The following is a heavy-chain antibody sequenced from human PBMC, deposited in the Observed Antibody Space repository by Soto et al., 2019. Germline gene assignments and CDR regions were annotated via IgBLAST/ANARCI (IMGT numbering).Heavy chain of an antibody. CDR1: AFIFSDYA. D-gene: IGHD3-3*01. CDR2: ISGSGANT. Sequence: GGSLRLSCSASAFIFSDYAMNWVRQAPGKGLEWVSAISGSGANTYYADSVKGRFTISRDNSKNMLYLQMNSLRDEDTAVYYCANGRFLEWLLPDNWFDPWGQGTLVTVSS. CDR3: ANGRFLEWLLPDNWFDP. V-gene: IGHV3-23*01. J-gene: IGHJ5*02.